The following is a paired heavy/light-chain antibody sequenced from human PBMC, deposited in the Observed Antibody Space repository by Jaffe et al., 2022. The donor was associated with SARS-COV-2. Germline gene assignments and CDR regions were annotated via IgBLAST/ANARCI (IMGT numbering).Heavy chain of an antibody. V-gene: IGHV3-7*03. CDR3: VGDRGDGTMY. CDR2: IKPDGSDK. D-gene: IGHD3-10*01. CDR1: GFSINQYW. J-gene: IGHJ4*02. Sequence: EVQLVESGGGLVQPGGSLRLSCAASGFSINQYWMIWVRQAPGKGLEWVANIKPDGSDKYHVDSVKGRFTISRDNAKNTQFLQMNSLRAEDMAVYYCVGDRGDGTMYWGQGILVTVSS.
Light chain of an antibody. J-gene: IGLJ1*01. Sequence: QSVLTQPPSVSAAPGQKVTISCSGSSSNIGNNYVSWYQHLPGTAPRLIIHDSNKRPSGIPDRFSGSKSGTSATLGIAGLQTGDEADYYCGAWDSRLSAYVFGTGTKVTVL. CDR1: SSNIGNNY. CDR3: GAWDSRLSAYV. CDR2: DSN. V-gene: IGLV1-51*01.